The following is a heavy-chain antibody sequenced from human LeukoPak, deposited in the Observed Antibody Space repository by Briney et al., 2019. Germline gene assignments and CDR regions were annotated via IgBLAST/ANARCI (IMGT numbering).Heavy chain of an antibody. V-gene: IGHV1-2*02. CDR1: LYTFTAYY. Sequence: ASLKLSSKPSLYTFTAYYMHSGPQAPGQGLEWMGWINPNSGGTNYAQKFQGRVTMTRDTSISTAYMELSRLRSDDTAVYYCARVMRVRELMMGYWGQGTLVTVSS. J-gene: IGHJ4*02. CDR2: INPNSGGT. CDR3: ARVMRVRELMMGY. D-gene: IGHD1-26*01.